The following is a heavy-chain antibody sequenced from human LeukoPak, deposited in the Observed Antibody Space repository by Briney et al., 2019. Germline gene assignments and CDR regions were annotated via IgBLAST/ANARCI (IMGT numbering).Heavy chain of an antibody. CDR2: IYTSGST. J-gene: IGHJ4*02. D-gene: IGHD3-22*01. CDR1: GGSISSYY. V-gene: IGHV4-4*07. CDR3: ARGDYYDSSGYYYY. Sequence: PSETLSLTCTVSGGSISSYYWSWIRQPAGKGLEWIGRIYTSGSTNYNPSLKSRVTMSVDTSKNQFSLKLNSVTAADTAVYYCARGDYYDSSGYYYYWGQGTLVTVSS.